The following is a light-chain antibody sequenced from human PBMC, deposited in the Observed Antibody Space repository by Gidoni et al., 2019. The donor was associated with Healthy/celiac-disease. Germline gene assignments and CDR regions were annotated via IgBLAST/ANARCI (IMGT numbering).Light chain of an antibody. V-gene: IGKV1-39*01. Sequence: DIQMTQSPSSLSASVGDRVTITCRASQSISSYLNLYQQKPGTAPKLLNYAASSLQSGVPSRFSGSGSGTDFTLTSSSRQPEDFATYYCQQSYSTPHTFGGXTRVEIK. J-gene: IGKJ4*01. CDR3: QQSYSTPHT. CDR2: AAS. CDR1: QSISSY.